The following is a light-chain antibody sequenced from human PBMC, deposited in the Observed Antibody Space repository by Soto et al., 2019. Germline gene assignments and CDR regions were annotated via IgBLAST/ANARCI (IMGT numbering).Light chain of an antibody. J-gene: IGLJ1*01. CDR2: EVS. CDR1: SSDVGSYKY. Sequence: QSALTQPVSMSGSPGQSITISCTGSSSDVGSYKYVSWYQQHPGKAPKLIIYEVSNRPSGVSIRFSGSKSANTASLTLSGLQADDEAEYYCSSFSNSTFVFGSGTKVTVL. CDR3: SSFSNSTFV. V-gene: IGLV2-14*01.